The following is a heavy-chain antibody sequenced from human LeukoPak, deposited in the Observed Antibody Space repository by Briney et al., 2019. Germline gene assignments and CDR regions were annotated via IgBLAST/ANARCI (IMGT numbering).Heavy chain of an antibody. CDR2: ISSSSSTI. J-gene: IGHJ4*02. Sequence: PGGSLRLSCAASRFTFSIFAMNWARRAPGKGLEWLSYISSSSSTIYYADSVKGRFTISRDNAKNSLYLQLNSLRPEDTGLYYCARDRGGWPDYWGQGTLVTVSS. CDR3: ARDRGGWPDY. CDR1: RFTFSIFA. V-gene: IGHV3-48*01. D-gene: IGHD6-19*01.